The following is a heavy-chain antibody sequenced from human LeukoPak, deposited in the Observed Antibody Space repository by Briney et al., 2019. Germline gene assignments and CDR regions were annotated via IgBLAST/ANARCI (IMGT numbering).Heavy chain of an antibody. CDR2: ISGGGDRT. CDR1: GFTFSTYA. Sequence: GGSLRPSCAASGFTFSTYAMSWVRQPPGKGLGWVSGISGGGDRTFFADSVKGRFTISGDNSKNTLYLQMNSLRVEDTAVYYCARDRVYLREFDYWGQGTLVTVSS. V-gene: IGHV3-23*01. J-gene: IGHJ4*02. D-gene: IGHD5/OR15-5a*01. CDR3: ARDRVYLREFDY.